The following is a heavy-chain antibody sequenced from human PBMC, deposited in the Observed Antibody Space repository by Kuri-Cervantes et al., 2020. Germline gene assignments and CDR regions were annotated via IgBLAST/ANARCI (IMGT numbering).Heavy chain of an antibody. CDR1: GFTFSSYG. D-gene: IGHD3-16*01. CDR3: ARGESPPGGYYYYYGMDV. V-gene: IGHV3-30*03. CDR2: ISYDGSNK. J-gene: IGHJ6*02. Sequence: GESLKISCAASGFTFSSYGMHWVRQAPGKGLEWVAVISYDGSNKYYADSVKGRFTISRDNSKNTLYLQMNSLRAEDTAVYYCARGESPPGGYYYYYGMDVWGQGTTVTVSS.